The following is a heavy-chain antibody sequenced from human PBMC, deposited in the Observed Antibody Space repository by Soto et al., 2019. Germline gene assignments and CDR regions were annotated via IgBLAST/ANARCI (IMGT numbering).Heavy chain of an antibody. J-gene: IGHJ4*02. Sequence: EVQLVESGGGLVQPGGSLRLSCAASGFTFSDYNMNWVRQAPGKGLEWISYITSDGTTKYYAASVKGRFTVSRDNAKNSLYLQMNSLRAEDTAVYYCARDRNSILGWPYWGQGTLVTVSS. V-gene: IGHV3-48*04. CDR2: ITSDGTTK. CDR1: GFTFSDYN. D-gene: IGHD3-3*01. CDR3: ARDRNSILGWPY.